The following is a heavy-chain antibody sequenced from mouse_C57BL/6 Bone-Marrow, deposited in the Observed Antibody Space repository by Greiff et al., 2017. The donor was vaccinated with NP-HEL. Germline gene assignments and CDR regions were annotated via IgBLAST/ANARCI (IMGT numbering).Heavy chain of an antibody. J-gene: IGHJ1*03. CDR3: AKKGDYSNWDFDV. Sequence: VKLVESGPGLVQPSQSLSITCTVSGFSLTSYGVHWVRQSPGKGLEWLGVIWRGGSTDYNAAFMSRLSITKDNSKSQVFFKMNSLQADDTAIYYCAKKGDYSNWDFDVWGTGTTVTVSS. CDR1: GFSLTSYG. CDR2: IWRGGST. D-gene: IGHD2-5*01. V-gene: IGHV2-5*01.